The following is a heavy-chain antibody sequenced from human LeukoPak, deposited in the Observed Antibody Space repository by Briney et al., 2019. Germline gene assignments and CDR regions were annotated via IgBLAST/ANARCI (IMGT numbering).Heavy chain of an antibody. Sequence: GGSLRLSCAASGFTFSSYGMHWVRQAPGKGLEWVAVISYDGSNKYYADSVKGRFTISRDNSNNTLYLQMNSLRAEDTALYFCAKDRIIVIPGPYSWLDSWGQGALVTVSS. CDR2: ISYDGSNK. D-gene: IGHD1-26*01. CDR1: GFTFSSYG. J-gene: IGHJ5*01. CDR3: AKDRIIVIPGPYSWLDS. V-gene: IGHV3-30*18.